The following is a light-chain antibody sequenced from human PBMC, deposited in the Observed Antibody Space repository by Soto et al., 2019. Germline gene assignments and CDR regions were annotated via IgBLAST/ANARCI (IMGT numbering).Light chain of an antibody. CDR2: DAS. V-gene: IGKV1-5*01. J-gene: IGKJ1*01. CDR3: QQYQSYWT. CDR1: QSISSW. Sequence: DIHMTQSPSTLSSSVGDRVIITCRASQSISSWLAWYQQKPGKVPNLLIYDASNLESGVPSRFSGSGSGTEFTLTISSLQPDDFATYYCQQYQSYWTFGQGTKVDIK.